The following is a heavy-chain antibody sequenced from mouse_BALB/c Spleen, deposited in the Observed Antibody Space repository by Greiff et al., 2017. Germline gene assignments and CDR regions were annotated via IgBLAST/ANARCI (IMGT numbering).Heavy chain of an antibody. D-gene: IGHD1-2*01. V-gene: IGHV2-6-7*01. J-gene: IGHJ4*01. CDR2: IWGDGST. Sequence: VKLVESGPGLVAPSQSLSITCTVSGFSLTGYGVNWVRQPPGKGLEWLGMIWGDGSTDYNSALKSRLSISKDNSKSQVFLKMNSLQTDDTARYYCARGGRLRLLYYAMDYWGQGTSVTVSS. CDR3: ARGGRLRLLYYAMDY. CDR1: GFSLTGYG.